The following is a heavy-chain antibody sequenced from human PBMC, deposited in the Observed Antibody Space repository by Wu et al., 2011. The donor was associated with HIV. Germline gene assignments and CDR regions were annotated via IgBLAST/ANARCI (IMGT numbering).Heavy chain of an antibody. V-gene: IGHV1-69*05. J-gene: IGHJ3*02. Sequence: VQLVQSGAEVKKPGSSVRVSCKASEGIFDTFAIHWARQAPGHGLEWLGAAITVFGSTNYAQKFQGRVTIGTDSTSTNFYMEMTGLRPEDTAVYYCARDNSYALKGGAFDIWGQGTMVTVSS. CDR3: ARDNSYALKGGAFDI. D-gene: IGHD5-18*01. CDR2: AITVFGST. CDR1: EGIFDTFA.